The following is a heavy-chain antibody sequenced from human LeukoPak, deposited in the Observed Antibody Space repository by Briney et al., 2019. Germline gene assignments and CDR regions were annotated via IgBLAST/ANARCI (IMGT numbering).Heavy chain of an antibody. CDR2: ISYDGSNK. J-gene: IGHJ4*02. Sequence: GGSLRLSCAASGFTFSSYGMHWVRQAPGKGLEWVAVISYDGSNKYYADSVKGRFTISRDNSKNTLYLQMNSLRAEDTAVYYCAREYSSSWHEPFDYWGQGTLVTVSS. D-gene: IGHD6-13*01. V-gene: IGHV3-30*03. CDR3: AREYSSSWHEPFDY. CDR1: GFTFSSYG.